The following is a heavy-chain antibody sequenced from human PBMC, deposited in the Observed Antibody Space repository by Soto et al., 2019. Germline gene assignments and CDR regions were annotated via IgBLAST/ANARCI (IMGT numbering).Heavy chain of an antibody. J-gene: IGHJ4*02. CDR2: ISAYNGNT. CDR1: GYTFTSYG. V-gene: IGHV1-18*01. Sequence: ASVKVSCKASGYTFTSYGISWVRQAPGQGLEWMGWISAYNGNTNYAQKLQGRVTTTTDTSTSTAYMELRSLRSDDTAVYYCARDLRYFDWLLSLYYFDYWGQGTLVTVS. CDR3: ARDLRYFDWLLSLYYFDY. D-gene: IGHD3-9*01.